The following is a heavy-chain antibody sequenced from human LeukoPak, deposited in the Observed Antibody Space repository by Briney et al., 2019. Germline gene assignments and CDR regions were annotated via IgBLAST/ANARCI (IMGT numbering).Heavy chain of an antibody. J-gene: IGHJ4*02. CDR1: GGSISSSSYY. D-gene: IGHD6-19*01. CDR2: INHSGST. CDR3: ARGQGKEWLAD. Sequence: SETLSLTCTVSGGSISSSSYYWSWIRQPPGKGLEWIGEINHSGSTNYNPSLKSRVTISVDTSKNQFSLKLSSVTAADTAVYYCARGQGKEWLADWGQGTLVTVSS. V-gene: IGHV4-39*07.